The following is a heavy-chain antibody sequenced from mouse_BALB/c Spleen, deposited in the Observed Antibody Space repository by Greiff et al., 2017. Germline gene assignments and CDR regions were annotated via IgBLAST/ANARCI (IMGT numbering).Heavy chain of an antibody. D-gene: IGHD1-1*01. Sequence: EVMLVESGGGLVKPGGSLKLSCAASGFAFSSYDMSWVRQTPEKRLEWVAYISSGGGSTYYPDTVKGRFTISRDNAKNTLYLQMSSLKSEDTAMYYCARHYYGSSYDAMDYWGQGTSVTVSS. CDR3: ARHYYGSSYDAMDY. CDR1: GFAFSSYD. V-gene: IGHV5-12-1*01. J-gene: IGHJ4*01. CDR2: ISSGGGST.